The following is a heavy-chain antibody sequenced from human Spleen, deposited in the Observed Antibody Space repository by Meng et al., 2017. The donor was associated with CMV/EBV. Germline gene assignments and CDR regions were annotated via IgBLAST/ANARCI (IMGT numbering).Heavy chain of an antibody. V-gene: IGHV4-34*01. Sequence: LTCACYGGSFSGYYWSWIRQPPGKGLEWIGEINHSGSTNYNPSLKSRVTISVDTSKNQFSLKLSSVTAADTAVYYCARRTAAAPFDYWGQGTLVTVSS. D-gene: IGHD6-13*01. J-gene: IGHJ4*02. CDR3: ARRTAAAPFDY. CDR1: GGSFSGYY. CDR2: INHSGST.